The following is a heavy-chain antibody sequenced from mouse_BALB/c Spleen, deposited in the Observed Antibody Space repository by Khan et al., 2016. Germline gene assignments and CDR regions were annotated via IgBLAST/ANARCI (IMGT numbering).Heavy chain of an antibody. CDR3: ELDGGYDGYFAY. CDR1: GISITTGNYR. CDR2: IYYSGTI. J-gene: IGHJ2*01. V-gene: IGHV3-5*02. Sequence: EVQLQESGPGLAKPSQTVSLSCTVTGISITTGNYRWSWIRQFPGNKLEWIGYIYYSGTITYNQFLTRRTTLTSDTSKNRCFLGMNSLTAESTATYYCELDGGYDGYFAYWSQGTALTVSS. D-gene: IGHD2-14*01.